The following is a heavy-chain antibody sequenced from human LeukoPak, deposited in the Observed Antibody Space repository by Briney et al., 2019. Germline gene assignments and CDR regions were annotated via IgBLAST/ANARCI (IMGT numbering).Heavy chain of an antibody. Sequence: VKPSETLSLTCTVSGASISNYYWSWIRQPPGKGLEWIGYLYYSGSTDYNPSLKSRVTISVDTSKNQFSLKLKSVTAADTAVYYCARSQYSEYDYELWGQGTLVTVSS. V-gene: IGHV4-59*01. CDR3: ARSQYSEYDYEL. CDR1: GASISNYY. D-gene: IGHD5-12*01. J-gene: IGHJ4*02. CDR2: LYYSGST.